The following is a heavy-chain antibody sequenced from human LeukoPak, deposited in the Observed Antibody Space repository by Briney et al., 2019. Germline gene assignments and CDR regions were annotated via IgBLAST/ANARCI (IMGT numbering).Heavy chain of an antibody. CDR2: INHSGST. D-gene: IGHD6-13*01. V-gene: IGHV4-34*01. Sequence: SETLSLTCAVYGGSFSGYYWSWIRQPPGKGLEWIGEINHSGSTNYNPPLKSRVTISVDTPKNQFSLKLSSVTAADPAVYYCARAGRYRSSSLNYWGQGTLVTVSS. J-gene: IGHJ4*02. CDR3: ARAGRYRSSSLNY. CDR1: GGSFSGYY.